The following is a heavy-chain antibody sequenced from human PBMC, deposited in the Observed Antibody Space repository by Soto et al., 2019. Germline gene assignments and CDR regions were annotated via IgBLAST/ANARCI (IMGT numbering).Heavy chain of an antibody. V-gene: IGHV3-13*01. J-gene: IGHJ6*02. D-gene: IGHD6-19*01. CDR2: IGTAGDT. Sequence: GGSLRLSCAASGFTISSYDMHWVRQATGKGLEWVSAIGTAGDTYYPGSVKGRITISRENAKNSLYLQMNSLRAEDTAVYYCASVMSSGWYPTYYYYGMDVWGQGTTVTVSS. CDR3: ASVMSSGWYPTYYYYGMDV. CDR1: GFTISSYD.